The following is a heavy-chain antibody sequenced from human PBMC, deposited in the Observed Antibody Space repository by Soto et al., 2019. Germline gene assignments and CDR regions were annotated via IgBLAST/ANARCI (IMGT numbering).Heavy chain of an antibody. CDR2: ISGSGGST. CDR3: AKPRWLDYYYYYYMDV. D-gene: IGHD6-19*01. V-gene: IGHV3-23*01. Sequence: PGGSLRLSCAASGFTFSSYAMSWVRQAPGKGLEWVSAISGSGGSTYYADSVKGRFTISRDNSKNTLYLQMNSLRAEDTAVYYCAKPRWLDYYYYYYMDVWGKGTTVTVSS. J-gene: IGHJ6*03. CDR1: GFTFSSYA.